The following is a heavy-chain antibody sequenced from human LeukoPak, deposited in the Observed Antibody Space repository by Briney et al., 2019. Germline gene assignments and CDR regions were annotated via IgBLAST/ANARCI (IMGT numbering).Heavy chain of an antibody. D-gene: IGHD6-19*01. CDR1: GGSINYYY. CDR2: IYYSGGT. Sequence: PSETLSLTCTVSGGSINYYYWMWIRQPPGKGLEWIGYIYYSGGTHYNPSLKSRVTISVDTSKNQFSLKLSSVTAADTAVYYCARVLSSGWAGFDYWGQGALVTVSS. J-gene: IGHJ4*02. CDR3: ARVLSSGWAGFDY. V-gene: IGHV4-59*01.